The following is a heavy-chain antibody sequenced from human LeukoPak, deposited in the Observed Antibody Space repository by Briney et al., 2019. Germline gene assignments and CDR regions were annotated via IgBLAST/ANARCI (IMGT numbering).Heavy chain of an antibody. CDR1: GFTFSSYS. Sequence: PGGSLRLSCAASGFTFSSYSMNWVRQAPGKGLEWVSYISSSSSTINYADSVKGRFTISRDNAKNSLYLQMNSLRAEDTAVYYCASLDSSGYYSVRYWGQGTLVTVSS. CDR2: ISSSSSTI. D-gene: IGHD3-22*01. V-gene: IGHV3-48*01. J-gene: IGHJ4*02. CDR3: ASLDSSGYYSVRY.